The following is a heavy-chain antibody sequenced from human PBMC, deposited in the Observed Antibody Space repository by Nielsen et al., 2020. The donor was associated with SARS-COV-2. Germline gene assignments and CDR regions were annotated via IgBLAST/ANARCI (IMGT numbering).Heavy chain of an antibody. V-gene: IGHV3-23*01. CDR2: ISGSGGST. D-gene: IGHD2-2*01. CDR1: GFTFSSYG. J-gene: IGHJ3*02. Sequence: GGSLRLSCAASGFTFSSYGMHWVRQAPGKGLEWVSAISGSGGSTYYADSVKGRFTISRDNSKNTLCLQMNSLRAEDTAVYYCAKDLVGYCSSTSCPGDAFDIWGQGTMVTVSS. CDR3: AKDLVGYCSSTSCPGDAFDI.